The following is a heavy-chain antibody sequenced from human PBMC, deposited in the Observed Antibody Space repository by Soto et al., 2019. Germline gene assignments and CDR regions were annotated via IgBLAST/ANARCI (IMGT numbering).Heavy chain of an antibody. CDR3: ARDPGSYDSSGSTLGY. V-gene: IGHV3-30-3*01. J-gene: IGHJ4*02. D-gene: IGHD3-22*01. CDR2: ISYDGSNK. CDR1: GFTFSSYA. Sequence: GGSLRLSCAASGFTFSSYAMHWVRQAPGKGLEWVAVISYDGSNKYYADSVKGRFTISRDNSKNTLYLQMNSLRAEDTAVYYCARDPGSYDSSGSTLGYWGQGTLVTVSS.